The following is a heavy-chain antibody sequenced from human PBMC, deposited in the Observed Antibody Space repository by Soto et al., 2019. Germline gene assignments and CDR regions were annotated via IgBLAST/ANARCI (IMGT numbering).Heavy chain of an antibody. CDR2: ISVNGGTT. CDR3: AKDGRGYIFSWSDY. CDR1: GFTFSSYV. Sequence: PGGSLRLSCAASGFTFSSYVMSWVRQAPGKGLEWVSGISVNGGTTYYADSVKGRFTISRDNSKNTLYLQMTSLRAEDTAVYYCAKDGRGYIFSWSDYCGQGTLVTVSS. V-gene: IGHV3-23*01. J-gene: IGHJ4*02. D-gene: IGHD5-18*01.